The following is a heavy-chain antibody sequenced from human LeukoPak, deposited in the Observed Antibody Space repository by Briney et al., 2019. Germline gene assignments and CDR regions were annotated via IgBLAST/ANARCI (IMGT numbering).Heavy chain of an antibody. V-gene: IGHV1-2*02. D-gene: IGHD6-13*01. Sequence: ASVKVSCKASGYTFTGYYIHWVRQAPGQGLEWMGRINPNSGATTYAQKFQGRVTMTRDTSISTAYMELSRLRSDDTAVYYCARDLFGDYRAAAGTWGQGTLVTVSS. CDR2: INPNSGAT. CDR1: GYTFTGYY. CDR3: ARDLFGDYRAAAGT. J-gene: IGHJ4*02.